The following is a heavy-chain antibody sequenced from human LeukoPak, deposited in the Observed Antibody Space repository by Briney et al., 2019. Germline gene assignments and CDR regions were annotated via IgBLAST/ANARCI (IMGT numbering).Heavy chain of an antibody. D-gene: IGHD6-13*01. CDR1: GYSISSSYY. CDR3: ARYSASYAMDV. J-gene: IGHJ6*03. CDR2: IYYSGST. V-gene: IGHV4-61*01. Sequence: SETLSLTCTVSGYSISSSYYWSWIRQPPGKGLEWIGYIYYSGSTNYNPSLKSRVTISVDTSKNQFSLKLSSVTAADTALYYCARYSASYAMDVWGKGTTVTVSS.